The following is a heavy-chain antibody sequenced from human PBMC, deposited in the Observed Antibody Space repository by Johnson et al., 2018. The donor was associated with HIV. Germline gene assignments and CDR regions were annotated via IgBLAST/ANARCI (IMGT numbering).Heavy chain of an antibody. Sequence: VQLVESGGGVVRPGGSLRLSCAAAGFTFDDYGMSWVRQAPGKGLEWVSTINWNWARTGYVDSMKGRFTISRDNAKNSLYLQMNSLRGEDTPLYYCARGFVRISMILVADAFDIWGQGTMVTVSS. V-gene: IGHV3-20*04. J-gene: IGHJ3*02. D-gene: IGHD3-22*01. CDR3: ARGFVRISMILVADAFDI. CDR2: INWNWART. CDR1: GFTFDDYG.